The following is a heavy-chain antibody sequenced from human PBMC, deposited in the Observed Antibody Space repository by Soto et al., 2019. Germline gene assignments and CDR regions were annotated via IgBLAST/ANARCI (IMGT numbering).Heavy chain of an antibody. CDR1: GYNFTAYG. D-gene: IGHD3-22*01. Sequence: QVQLVQSVPDVKMPGASVKVSCKTSGYNFTAYGLAWLRHAPGQRPEWMGWAGTANENTNYAAKFQGRVTMTTDTSTATTCMERRSLRSDDTAVYYCARELHPDISAYYSFAYWGQRTLVPVS. V-gene: IGHV1-18*01. CDR3: ARELHPDISAYYSFAY. J-gene: IGHJ4*02. CDR2: AGTANENT.